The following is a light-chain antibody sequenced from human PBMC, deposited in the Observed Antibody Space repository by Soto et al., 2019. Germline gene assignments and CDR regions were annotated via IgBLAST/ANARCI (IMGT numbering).Light chain of an antibody. CDR1: SGSIASNY. J-gene: IGLJ2*01. Sequence: NFMLTQPHSVSESPGKTITISCTRSSGSIASNYVQWYQQRPGSSPSPVIYEDNQRPSGVPDRFSGSIDSSSNSASLTISGLKTEDEADYYCQSYDGNNLIFGGGTKVTVL. CDR3: QSYDGNNLI. V-gene: IGLV6-57*01. CDR2: EDN.